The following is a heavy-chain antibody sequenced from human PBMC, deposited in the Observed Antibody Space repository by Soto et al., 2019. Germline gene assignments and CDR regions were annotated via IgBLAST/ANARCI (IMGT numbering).Heavy chain of an antibody. CDR3: ARVAMVRGVIIPSFYFDY. Sequence: ISNLGGSRIIKNKGKGLEWIGYIYYSGSTNYNPSLKSRVTISVDTSKNQFSLKLSSVTAADTAVYYCARVAMVRGVIIPSFYFDYWGQGTLVTVSS. J-gene: IGHJ4*02. V-gene: IGHV4-59*08. CDR1: ISNLG. D-gene: IGHD3-10*01. CDR2: IYYSGST.